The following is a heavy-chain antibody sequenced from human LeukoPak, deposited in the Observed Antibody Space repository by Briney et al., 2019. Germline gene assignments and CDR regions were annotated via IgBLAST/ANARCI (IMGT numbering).Heavy chain of an antibody. CDR1: GGSMRSYY. Sequence: PSETLSLTCTVSGGSMRSYYWSWIRQPAGKGLEWIGQIYADGSTKYNPSLRSRVTMSIDTSKNQFSLKLSSVTAADTAVYYCARDWGIAVTDYWGQGTLVTVSS. V-gene: IGHV4-4*07. CDR2: IYADGST. D-gene: IGHD6-19*01. CDR3: ARDWGIAVTDY. J-gene: IGHJ4*02.